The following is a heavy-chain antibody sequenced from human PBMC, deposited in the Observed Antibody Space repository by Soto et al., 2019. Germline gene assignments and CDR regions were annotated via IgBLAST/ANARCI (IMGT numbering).Heavy chain of an antibody. V-gene: IGHV4-59*01. CDR2: IYYSGST. CDR1: GGSISSYY. J-gene: IGHJ5*02. Sequence: PSETLSLTCTVSGGSISSYYWSWIRQPPGKGLEWIGYIYYSGSTNYNPSLKSRVTISVDTSKNQFSLKLSSVTAADTAVYYCARVWYSSSWYTSYWFGPWGQGTLVTVSS. D-gene: IGHD6-13*01. CDR3: ARVWYSSSWYTSYWFGP.